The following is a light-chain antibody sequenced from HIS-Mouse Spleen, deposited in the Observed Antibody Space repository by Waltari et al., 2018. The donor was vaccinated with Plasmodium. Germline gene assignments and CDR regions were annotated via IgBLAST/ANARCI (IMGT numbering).Light chain of an antibody. CDR1: QSVRSN. Sequence: EIVMTQSPATLSVSPGERATLPCRHSQSVRSNLAWYQQKPGQAPRLLIYGASTRATGIPARFSGSGSGTEFTLTISSMQSEDFAVYYCQQYNNWPLTFGPGTKVDIK. J-gene: IGKJ3*01. CDR3: QQYNNWPLT. CDR2: GAS. V-gene: IGKV3-15*01.